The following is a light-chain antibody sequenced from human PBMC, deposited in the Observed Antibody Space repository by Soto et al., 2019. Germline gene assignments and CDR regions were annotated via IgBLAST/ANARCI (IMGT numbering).Light chain of an antibody. CDR3: SSYAGSNNLV. CDR1: SSDVGGYNY. CDR2: EVT. V-gene: IGLV2-8*01. Sequence: QSALTQPPSASGSPGQSVTISCTGTSSDVGGYNYVSWYQQHPGEAPKLMIYEVTKRPSGVPDRFSGSKSGNTASLTVSGLQPEDGADYYCSSYAGSNNLVFGGGTKVTVL. J-gene: IGLJ2*01.